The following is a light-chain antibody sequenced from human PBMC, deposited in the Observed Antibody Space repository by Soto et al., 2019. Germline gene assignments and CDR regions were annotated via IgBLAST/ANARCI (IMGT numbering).Light chain of an antibody. CDR3: QHYNSYSEA. CDR1: QSIDTW. CDR2: KVS. Sequence: DIQMTQSPSTLSASVGDRVTITCRASQSIDTWLAWYQQKPGEVPKVLIYKVSNLQRGVPSRFSDSGSGTEFTLTISSLQPDDFATYYCQHYNSYSEAFGQGTKVDIK. V-gene: IGKV1-5*03. J-gene: IGKJ1*01.